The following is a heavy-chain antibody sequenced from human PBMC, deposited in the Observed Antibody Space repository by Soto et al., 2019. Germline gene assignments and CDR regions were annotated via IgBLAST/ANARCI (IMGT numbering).Heavy chain of an antibody. Sequence: SETLSLTCTVSGGSISSYYWSWIRQPPGKGLEWIGYIYYSGTIEYAAPVKGRFTISRDDSKNTLYLQMNSLKTEDTGVYYCARDQGYSHYWGQGTLVTVSS. V-gene: IGHV4-59*12. CDR2: IYYSGTI. D-gene: IGHD5-18*01. CDR1: GGSISSYY. J-gene: IGHJ4*02. CDR3: ARDQGYSHY.